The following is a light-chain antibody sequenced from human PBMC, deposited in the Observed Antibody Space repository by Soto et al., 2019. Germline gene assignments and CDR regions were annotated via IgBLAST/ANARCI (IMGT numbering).Light chain of an antibody. J-gene: IGKJ5*01. V-gene: IGKV3-11*01. CDR1: QSVRSN. CDR3: QQRSNWPL. Sequence: EIVMTQSPATLSVSPGERATLSCRASQSVRSNLAWYQQKPGQTPRLLIYDASNRATGIPARFSGSGSGTDFTLTISSLEPEDFAVYYCQQRSNWPLFGQGTRLEIK. CDR2: DAS.